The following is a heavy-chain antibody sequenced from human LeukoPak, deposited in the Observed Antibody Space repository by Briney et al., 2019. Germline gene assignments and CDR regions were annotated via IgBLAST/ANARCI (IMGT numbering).Heavy chain of an antibody. D-gene: IGHD4-17*01. CDR1: GYSFTSYW. V-gene: IGHV5-51*01. Sequence: GESLKISCKGSGYSFTSYWIGWVRQMPGKGLEWMGIIYPGDSDTRYSPPFQGQVTILVDKSISTAYLQWSNLKASDTAMYYCARRGDYGDYWFDPWGQGTLVTVSS. CDR3: ARRGDYGDYWFDP. J-gene: IGHJ5*02. CDR2: IYPGDSDT.